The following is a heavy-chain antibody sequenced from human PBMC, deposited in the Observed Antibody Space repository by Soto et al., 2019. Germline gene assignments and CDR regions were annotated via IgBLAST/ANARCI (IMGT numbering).Heavy chain of an antibody. Sequence: GGSLRLSCVSSGFTFTRYCMRWVRQAPGKGLEWVANKRQDGGAQYYVDSVKGRFTISRDNAKNSVYLQMDSLRAEDTAVYYCVRGGHGSGSYLGSYWGQGILVTVSS. J-gene: IGHJ4*02. CDR2: KRQDGGAQ. D-gene: IGHD3-10*01. CDR1: GFTFTRYC. V-gene: IGHV3-7*03. CDR3: VRGGHGSGSYLGSY.